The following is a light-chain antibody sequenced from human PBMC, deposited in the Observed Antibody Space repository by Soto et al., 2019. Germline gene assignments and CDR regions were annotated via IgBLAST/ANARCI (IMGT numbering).Light chain of an antibody. V-gene: IGKV1-5*03. CDR1: QSISVW. Sequence: DIQMTQSPSTLSASVGDRVTITCRASQSISVWLAWYQQKAGKAPNLLIYKASRLESGVPSRFSGSGSGTEFTLTISSLQPDDFATYYCQQYSTYTPRTFGQGTKV. CDR3: QQYSTYTPRT. J-gene: IGKJ1*01. CDR2: KAS.